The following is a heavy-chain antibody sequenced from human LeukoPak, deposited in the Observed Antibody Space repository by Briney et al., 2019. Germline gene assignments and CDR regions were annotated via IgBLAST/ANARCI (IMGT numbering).Heavy chain of an antibody. Sequence: KPLETLALPCPVSGGSVSRGSFYLGWVPPPPGEGLGGVGYIYYSGSTNYNPSLKSRVTISVDTSKNQFSLKLSSVTAADTAVYYCARVLATVTTGGMDVWGKGTTVTVSS. D-gene: IGHD4-17*01. CDR2: IYYSGST. V-gene: IGHV4-61*01. J-gene: IGHJ6*04. CDR3: ARVLATVTTGGMDV. CDR1: GGSVSRGSFY.